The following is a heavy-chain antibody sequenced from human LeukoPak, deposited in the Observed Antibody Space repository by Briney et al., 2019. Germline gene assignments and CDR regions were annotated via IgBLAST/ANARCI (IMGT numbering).Heavy chain of an antibody. V-gene: IGHV3-23*01. D-gene: IGHD3-22*01. CDR1: GFTFSSYA. Sequence: PGGSLRLSCAASGFTFSSYAMNWVRQAPGKGLEWVSAISGSGGTTYYADSVKGRFTISRDNSKNTLYLQMNSLRADDTAIYYCAKSHTYYYDSSGYYHDYWGQGTLVTVSS. CDR2: ISGSGGTT. J-gene: IGHJ4*02. CDR3: AKSHTYYYDSSGYYHDY.